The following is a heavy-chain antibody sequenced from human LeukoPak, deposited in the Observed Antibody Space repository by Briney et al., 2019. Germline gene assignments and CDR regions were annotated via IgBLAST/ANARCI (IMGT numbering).Heavy chain of an antibody. J-gene: IGHJ5*02. CDR1: GGSISSYY. V-gene: IGHV4-59*04. CDR3: ARDRIAAAGTGWFDP. CDR2: IYYSGST. Sequence: PSETLSLTCTVSGGSISSYYWSWIRQPPGKGLEWIGYIYYSGSTYYNPSLKSRVTISVDTSKNQSSLKLSSVTAADTAVYYCARDRIAAAGTGWFDPWGQGTLVTVSS. D-gene: IGHD6-13*01.